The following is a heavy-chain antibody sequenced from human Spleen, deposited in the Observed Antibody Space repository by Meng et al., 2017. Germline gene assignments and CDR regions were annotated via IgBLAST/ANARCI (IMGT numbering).Heavy chain of an antibody. V-gene: IGHV1-3*01. CDR2: IDAGNGNT. D-gene: IGHD1-26*01. CDR1: GYSFTSYG. Sequence: QGQLLCSGGEGKEPRVSVKVAFKSSGYSFTSYGMHWGRQARGQRLEWMGWIDAGNGNTKYSQKFQGRVTITRDTSASTAYMELSSLRSEDTAVYYCARPSIVGATFDYWGQGTLVTVS. J-gene: IGHJ4*02. CDR3: ARPSIVGATFDY.